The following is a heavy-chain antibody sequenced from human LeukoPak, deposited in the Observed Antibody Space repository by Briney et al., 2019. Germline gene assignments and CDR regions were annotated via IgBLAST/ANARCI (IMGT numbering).Heavy chain of an antibody. CDR1: GASISSYY. Sequence: SETLSLTCTVSGASISSYYCSWIRQPPGKGLGWIEYNYYCGSTNYNPSLKSRVTISVDTSKNQLPLKLSSVTAADTAVYYCARYSGDGHYNWFDPWGQGTLVTVSS. D-gene: IGHD5-12*01. CDR2: NYYCGST. V-gene: IGHV4-59*01. CDR3: ARYSGDGHYNWFDP. J-gene: IGHJ5*02.